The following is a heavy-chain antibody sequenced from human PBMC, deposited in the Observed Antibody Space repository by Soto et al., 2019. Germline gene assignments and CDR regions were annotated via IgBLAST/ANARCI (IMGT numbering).Heavy chain of an antibody. D-gene: IGHD3-10*01. CDR2: SRNEAKSYTT. J-gene: IGHJ6*02. CDR3: AVDYYGSGTYLDYYYGLDV. Sequence: GGALRLSCADSGFTFSYHYMDWVRQAPGKGLEWVGRSRNEAKSYTTEYAASVKGRFIISRDDSKNLLYLQMNSLKTDDTAVYYCAVDYYGSGTYLDYYYGLDVWGQGTTVTVSS. CDR1: GFTFSYHY. V-gene: IGHV3-72*01.